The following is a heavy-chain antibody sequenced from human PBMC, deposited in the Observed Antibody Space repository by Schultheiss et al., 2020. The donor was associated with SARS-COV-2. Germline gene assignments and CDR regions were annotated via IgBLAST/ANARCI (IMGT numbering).Heavy chain of an antibody. Sequence: SETLSLTCAVYGGSFSGYYWSWIRQPPGKGLEWIGYIYYSGSTYYNPSLKSRVTISVDTSKNQFSLKLSSVTAADTAVYYCARGGSFMYPDPWGQGTLVTVSS. V-gene: IGHV4-34*01. CDR2: IYYSGST. CDR3: ARGGSFMYPDP. CDR1: GGSFSGYY. D-gene: IGHD2-2*01. J-gene: IGHJ5*02.